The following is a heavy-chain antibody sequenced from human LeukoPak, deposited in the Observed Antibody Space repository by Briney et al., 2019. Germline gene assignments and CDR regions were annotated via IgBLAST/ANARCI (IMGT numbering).Heavy chain of an antibody. J-gene: IGHJ6*03. CDR2: ISAYNGNT. D-gene: IGHD2-15*01. Sequence: ASVKVSCKASGYTFTSYGISWVRQAPGQGLEWMGWISAYNGNTNYAQKLQGRVTMTTDTSTSTAYMELRSLRSDDTAVYYCARDLAPDCSGGSCYYYYYYMDVWGKGTTVTVSS. CDR3: ARDLAPDCSGGSCYYYYYYMDV. CDR1: GYTFTSYG. V-gene: IGHV1-18*01.